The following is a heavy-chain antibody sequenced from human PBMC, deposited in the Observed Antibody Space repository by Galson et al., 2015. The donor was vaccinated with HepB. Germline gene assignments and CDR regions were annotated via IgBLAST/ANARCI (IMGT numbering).Heavy chain of an antibody. CDR3: ARDHAEGGSYYGNWFDP. Sequence: SLRLSCAASGFTFSSYGMHWVRQAPGKGLEWVAVIWYDGSNKYYADSVKGRFTISRDNSKNALYLQMNSLRAEDTAVYYCARDHAEGGSYYGNWFDPWGQGTLVTVSS. CDR2: IWYDGSNK. J-gene: IGHJ5*02. CDR1: GFTFSSYG. D-gene: IGHD1-26*01. V-gene: IGHV3-33*01.